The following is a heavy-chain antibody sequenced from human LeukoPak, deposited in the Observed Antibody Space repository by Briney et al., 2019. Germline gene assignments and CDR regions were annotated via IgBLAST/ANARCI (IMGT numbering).Heavy chain of an antibody. V-gene: IGHV1-46*01. CDR1: GYTFTSYY. D-gene: IGHD3-10*01. J-gene: IGHJ5*02. CDR3: ARDRITMVRGGYGRFDP. CDR2: INPSGGST. Sequence: ASAKVSCKASGYTFTSYYMHWVRQAPGQGLEWMGIINPSGGSTSYAQKFQGRVTMTRDTSTGTVYMELSSLRSEDTAVYYCARDRITMVRGGYGRFDPWGQGTLVTVSS.